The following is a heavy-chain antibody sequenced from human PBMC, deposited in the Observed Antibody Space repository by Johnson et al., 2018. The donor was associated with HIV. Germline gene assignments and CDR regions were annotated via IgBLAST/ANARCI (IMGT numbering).Heavy chain of an antibody. J-gene: IGHJ3*01. CDR2: ISYDGNNK. CDR3: ARDQGVWAARPEDAFDV. Sequence: QVQLVESGGGVVQPGRSLRLSCAASGFTFSSYAMHWVRQAPGKGLEWVSFISYDGNNKYYRDSVKGRLTISRDNSKNTLYLQINSLRVEETAVYYCARDQGVWAARPEDAFDVWGQGTMVTVSS. D-gene: IGHD6-6*01. V-gene: IGHV3-30*04. CDR1: GFTFSSYA.